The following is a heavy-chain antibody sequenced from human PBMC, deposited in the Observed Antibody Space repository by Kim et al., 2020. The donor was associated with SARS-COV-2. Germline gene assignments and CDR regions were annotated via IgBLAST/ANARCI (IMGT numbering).Heavy chain of an antibody. CDR1: GFIFSNSD. V-gene: IGHV3-30*02. Sequence: GGSLRLSCEASGFIFSNSDMHWVRQAPGKGLEWVALIRYDGSIQYYTDSVKGRFTISRDNSKNTVFLQIISLRAEDTAIYFCARPAGPLGDYVFDLWGQG. D-gene: IGHD2-21*01. J-gene: IGHJ3*01. CDR3: ARPAGPLGDYVFDL. CDR2: IRYDGSIQ.